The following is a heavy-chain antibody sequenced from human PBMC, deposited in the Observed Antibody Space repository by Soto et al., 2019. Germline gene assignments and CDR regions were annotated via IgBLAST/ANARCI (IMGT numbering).Heavy chain of an antibody. V-gene: IGHV4-39*02. CDR3: AREKIVASPSHISRCHHFDY. CDR1: GGSISSSGCY. D-gene: IGHD2-15*01. J-gene: IGHJ4*02. CDR2: IYYSGST. Sequence: LVILSLTCTVSGGSISSSGCYWGWNRQPPGKGLEWIGRIYYSGSTYYNPSLKNRVTISVDTSKNRFSLKLSSVTAADTAVYYCAREKIVASPSHISRCHHFDYWGQGTLVTVSS.